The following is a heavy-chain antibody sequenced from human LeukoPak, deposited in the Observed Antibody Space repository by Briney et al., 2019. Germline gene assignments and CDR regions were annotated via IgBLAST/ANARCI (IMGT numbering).Heavy chain of an antibody. Sequence: GGSLRLSCAASGFTFSSYSMNWVRRAPGKGLEWVSSISSSSSYIYYADSVKGRFTISRDNAKNSLYLQMNSLRAEDTAVYYCARDGPTVVTDTDAFDIWGQGTMVTVSS. CDR3: ARDGPTVVTDTDAFDI. CDR1: GFTFSSYS. J-gene: IGHJ3*02. CDR2: ISSSSSYI. D-gene: IGHD4-23*01. V-gene: IGHV3-21*01.